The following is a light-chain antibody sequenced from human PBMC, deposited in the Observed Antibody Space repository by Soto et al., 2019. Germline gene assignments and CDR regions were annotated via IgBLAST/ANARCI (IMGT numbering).Light chain of an antibody. J-gene: IGLJ2*01. Sequence: QSVLTQPASVSGSPGQSITISCTGTSSDVGAYKWVSWYQQHPGKAPKLMISEVSNRPSGVSDRFSGSKSGNTASLTISGLQAEDEADYYCSSYTSSSTLVVFGGGTKLTVL. CDR3: SSYTSSSTLVV. V-gene: IGLV2-14*01. CDR1: SSDVGAYKW. CDR2: EVS.